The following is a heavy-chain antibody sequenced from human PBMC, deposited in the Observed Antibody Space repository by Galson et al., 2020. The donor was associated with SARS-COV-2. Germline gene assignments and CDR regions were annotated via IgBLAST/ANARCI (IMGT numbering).Heavy chain of an antibody. Sequence: GESLKISCAASGFTFSNYAIHWVRQAPGKGLEWVAVISYDGINKYYTDSVKGRFTISRDNSKNTVYMQMNNLRAEDTAVYYCARDARQDGYNSYGMDVWGQGTTVTVSS. CDR2: ISYDGINK. J-gene: IGHJ6*02. V-gene: IGHV3-30-3*01. CDR1: GFTFSNYA. CDR3: ARDARQDGYNSYGMDV. D-gene: IGHD5-12*01.